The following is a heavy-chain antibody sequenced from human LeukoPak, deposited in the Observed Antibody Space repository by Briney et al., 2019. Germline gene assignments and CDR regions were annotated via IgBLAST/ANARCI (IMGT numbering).Heavy chain of an antibody. V-gene: IGHV4-59*13. J-gene: IGHJ4*02. D-gene: IGHD1-14*01. Sequence: SETLSLACTVSRGAIVTYYLSWIRQPRGKGLDWIGYIYYNGHTYYNPSLSMRGTVSVHTSKNQFTLNLNSVTAADTAVYYCASGRHRNKDWVFDYWRQGTLVTVSS. CDR2: IYYNGHT. CDR1: RGAIVTYY. CDR3: ASGRHRNKDWVFDY.